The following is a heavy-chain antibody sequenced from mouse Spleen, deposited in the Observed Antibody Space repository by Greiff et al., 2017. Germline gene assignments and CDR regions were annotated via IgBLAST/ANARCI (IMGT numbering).Heavy chain of an antibody. J-gene: IGHJ4*01. CDR2: IHPSDGDT. CDR1: GYTFTSYW. D-gene: IGHD4-1*01. CDR3: ATGTGAMDY. Sequence: VQLQQSGAELVKPGASVKVSCKASGYTFTSYWMHWVKQRPGQGLEWIGRIHPSDGDTNYNQKFKGKATLTVDKSSSTAYLQLSSLTSEDSAVYYCATGTGAMDYWGQGTSVTVSS. V-gene: IGHV1-74*01.